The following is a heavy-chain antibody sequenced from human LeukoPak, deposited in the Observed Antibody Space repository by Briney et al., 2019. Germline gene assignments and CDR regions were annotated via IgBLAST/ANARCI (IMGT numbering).Heavy chain of an antibody. CDR1: GFTVSSNY. V-gene: IGHV3-53*01. J-gene: IGHJ6*02. Sequence: GRSLRLSCAASGFTVSSNYMSWVRQAPGKGLEWVSVIYSGGSTYYADSVKGRFTISRDNSKNTLYLQMNSLRAEDTAVYYCARSPPPYYYYYGMDVWGQGTTVTVSS. CDR2: IYSGGST. CDR3: ARSPPPYYYYYGMDV.